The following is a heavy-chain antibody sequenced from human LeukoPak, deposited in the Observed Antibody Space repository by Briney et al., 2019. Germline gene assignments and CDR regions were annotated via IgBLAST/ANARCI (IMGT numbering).Heavy chain of an antibody. CDR3: AAHTYYFSSGSFGH. J-gene: IGHJ4*02. Sequence: GASVKVSCKASGYSFSSYDINWVRQATGQGPEWIGWMNPSSGNTGYAQRFRGRVTMTRDTSTSTAYLELSSLTSEDTAVYYCAAHTYYFSSGSFGHWGQGTLVTVSS. D-gene: IGHD3-10*01. V-gene: IGHV1-8*01. CDR1: GYSFSSYD. CDR2: MNPSSGNT.